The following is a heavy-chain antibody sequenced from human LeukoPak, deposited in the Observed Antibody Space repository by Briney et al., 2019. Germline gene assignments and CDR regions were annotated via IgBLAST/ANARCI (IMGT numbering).Heavy chain of an antibody. J-gene: IGHJ3*02. CDR3: ARDYSFRYDSSHREAFDI. D-gene: IGHD3-22*01. CDR2: ISAYNGNT. Sequence: ASVKVSCKASGYTFTSYGISWVRQAPGQGLEWVGWISAYNGNTNYAQKLQGRVTMTTDTSTSTAYMELRSLRSDDTAVYYCARDYSFRYDSSHREAFDIWGQGTMVTVSS. CDR1: GYTFTSYG. V-gene: IGHV1-18*01.